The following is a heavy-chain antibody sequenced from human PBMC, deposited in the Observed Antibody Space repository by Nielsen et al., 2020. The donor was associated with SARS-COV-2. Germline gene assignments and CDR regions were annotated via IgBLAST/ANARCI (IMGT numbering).Heavy chain of an antibody. D-gene: IGHD3-3*01. J-gene: IGHJ4*02. CDR3: VRDSSIVIWSGYPVD. Sequence: GESLKISCVASGVTFSAFGMHWVRQAPGKGLEWVANIKQDGSEKYYGDSVKGRFTISRDNAKNSLYLHMNSLRVEDTAVYYCVRDSSIVIWSGYPVDWGQGTLVTVSS. CDR2: IKQDGSEK. CDR1: GVTFSAFG. V-gene: IGHV3-7*01.